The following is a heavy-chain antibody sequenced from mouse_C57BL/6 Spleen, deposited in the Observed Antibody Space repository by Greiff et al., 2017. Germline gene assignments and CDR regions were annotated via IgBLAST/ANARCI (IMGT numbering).Heavy chain of an antibody. V-gene: IGHV1-54*01. Sequence: QVQLKQSGAELVRPGTSVKVSCKASGYAFTNYLIEWVKQRPGQGLEWIGVINPGSGGTNYNEKFKGKATLTADKSSSTAYMQLSSLTSEDSAVYFCTRDEDGNYPFAYWGQGTLVTVSA. CDR3: TRDEDGNYPFAY. CDR1: GYAFTNYL. J-gene: IGHJ3*01. CDR2: INPGSGGT. D-gene: IGHD2-1*01.